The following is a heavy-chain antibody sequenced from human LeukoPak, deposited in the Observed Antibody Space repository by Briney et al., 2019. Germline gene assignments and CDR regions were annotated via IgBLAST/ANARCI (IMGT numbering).Heavy chain of an antibody. J-gene: IGHJ5*02. CDR3: ASSQMPYSSGWYNWFDP. Sequence: ASVKVSCKASGYTFTSYAMHWVRQAPGQRLEWMGWINAGNGNTKYSQKFQGRVTITRDTSASTAYMELSSLRSEDTAVYYCASSQMPYSSGWYNWFDPWGQGTLVTVSS. CDR2: INAGNGNT. D-gene: IGHD6-19*01. V-gene: IGHV1-3*01. CDR1: GYTFTSYA.